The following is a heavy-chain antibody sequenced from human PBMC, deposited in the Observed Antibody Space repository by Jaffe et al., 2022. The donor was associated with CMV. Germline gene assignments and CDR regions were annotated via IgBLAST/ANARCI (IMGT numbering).Heavy chain of an antibody. J-gene: IGHJ4*02. Sequence: EVQLVESGGGLVQPGGSLRLSCAASGFTFSSYAMSWVRQAPGKGLEWVSTISGSGGSTYYADSVKGRFTISRDNSKNTLYLQMNSLRAEDTAVYYCAKHSGYSYGENYYFDYWGQGTLVTVSS. CDR3: AKHSGYSYGENYYFDY. V-gene: IGHV3-23*04. CDR2: ISGSGGST. CDR1: GFTFSSYA. D-gene: IGHD5-18*01.